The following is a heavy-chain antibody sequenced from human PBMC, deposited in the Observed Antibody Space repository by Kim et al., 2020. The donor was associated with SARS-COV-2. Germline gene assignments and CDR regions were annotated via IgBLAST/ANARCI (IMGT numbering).Heavy chain of an antibody. J-gene: IGHJ6*02. CDR2: ISSSSSYI. CDR3: ARGVDGDEYYYYGMDV. V-gene: IGHV3-21*01. Sequence: GGSLRLSCAASGFTFSSYSMNWVRQAPGKGLEWVSSISSSSSYIYYADSVKGRFTISRDNAKNSLYLQMNSLRAEDTAVYYCARGVDGDEYYYYGMDVWGQGTTVTVSS. D-gene: IGHD4-17*01. CDR1: GFTFSSYS.